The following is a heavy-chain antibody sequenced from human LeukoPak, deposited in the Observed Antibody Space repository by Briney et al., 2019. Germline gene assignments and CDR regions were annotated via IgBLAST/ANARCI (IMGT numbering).Heavy chain of an antibody. CDR3: AKNITMMVF. CDR1: GFNFGNND. Sequence: GGSLRLSCAASGFNFGNNDMNWVRQTTGKGLEWVSGIRGYNGQTYYADSVKGRFTISRDKSVDTVYLQMNGLKTEDTAVYYCAKNITMMVFWGQGTLVTVSS. D-gene: IGHD3-22*01. J-gene: IGHJ4*02. V-gene: IGHV3-23*01. CDR2: IRGYNGQT.